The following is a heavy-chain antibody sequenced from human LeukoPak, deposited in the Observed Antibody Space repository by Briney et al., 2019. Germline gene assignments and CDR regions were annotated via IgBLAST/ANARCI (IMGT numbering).Heavy chain of an antibody. CDR2: IIPIFGTA. V-gene: IGHV1-69*01. D-gene: IGHD4-23*01. CDR3: ARMEGDYGSKNWFDP. J-gene: IGHJ5*02. Sequence: SVKVSCKASGGTFSSYAISWVRQAPGQGLEWMGGIIPIFGTANYAQKFQGRVTITADESTSTAYMELSSLRSEDTAVYYCARMEGDYGSKNWFDPWGQGTLVTVSS. CDR1: GGTFSSYA.